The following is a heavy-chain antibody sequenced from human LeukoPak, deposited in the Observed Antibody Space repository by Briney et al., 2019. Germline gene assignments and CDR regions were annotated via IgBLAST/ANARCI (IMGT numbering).Heavy chain of an antibody. V-gene: IGHV4-59*01. CDR2: IYYSGST. Sequence: PSETLSLTCTVSGGSISSYYWSWIRQPPGKGLEWIGYIYYSGSTNYNPSLKSRVTISVDTSKNQFSLKLSSVTAADTAVYYCASHYYGSGPFDYWGQGTLVTVSS. J-gene: IGHJ4*02. CDR1: GGSISSYY. CDR3: ASHYYGSGPFDY. D-gene: IGHD3-10*01.